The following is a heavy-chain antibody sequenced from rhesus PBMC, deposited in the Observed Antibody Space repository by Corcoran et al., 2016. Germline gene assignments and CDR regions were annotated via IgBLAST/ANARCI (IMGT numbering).Heavy chain of an antibody. CDR3: ARGKGLFDY. CDR2: IYGNSAST. J-gene: IGHJ4*01. D-gene: IGHD3-28*01. CDR1: GGSISGYYY. V-gene: IGHV4-143*01. Sequence: QVQLQESGPGLVKPSETLSLTCAVYGGSISGYYYWSWIRQPPGKGLEWIGYIYGNSASTNYNPSLKNRVTISKDTSKNQFSLKLSSVTAADTAVYYCARGKGLFDYWGQGVLVTVSS.